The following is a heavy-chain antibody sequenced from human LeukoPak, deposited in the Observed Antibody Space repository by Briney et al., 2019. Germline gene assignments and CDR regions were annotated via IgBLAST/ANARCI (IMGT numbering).Heavy chain of an antibody. CDR1: GFTLRSYW. J-gene: IGHJ5*02. Sequence: PGGSLRLSCAASGFTLRSYWMNWVRQAPGKGPEWVANIKQDGSEKNYVDSVKGRFTIARDNAKNSLYQQMNSLRAEDTAVYYCVRGSSTDGFDPWGQGTLVTVSS. CDR3: VRGSSTDGFDP. D-gene: IGHD2-2*01. CDR2: IKQDGSEK. V-gene: IGHV3-7*01.